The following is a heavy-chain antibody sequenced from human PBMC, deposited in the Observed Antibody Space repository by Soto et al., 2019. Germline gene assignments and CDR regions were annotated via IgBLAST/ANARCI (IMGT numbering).Heavy chain of an antibody. CDR3: ARSGEHPFDF. V-gene: IGHV1-18*01. Sequence: GASVKVSCKASGYTFTNYVIHWVRQAPGQGLEWMGWISPLKGNTNYAQKVQGRVSVTTDTSTNTVYMELSGLRYDDTALYYCARSGEHPFDFWGQGTLVTVSS. CDR2: ISPLKGNT. J-gene: IGHJ4*02. D-gene: IGHD6-25*01. CDR1: GYTFTNYV.